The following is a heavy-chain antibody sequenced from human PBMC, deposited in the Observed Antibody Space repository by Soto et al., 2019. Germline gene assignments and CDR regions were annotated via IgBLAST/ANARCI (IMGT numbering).Heavy chain of an antibody. CDR3: ARGGEYSTNGVCFFYGMEV. J-gene: IGHJ6*02. V-gene: IGHV1-18*01. D-gene: IGHD2-8*01. CDR1: GYTFTSYG. CDR2: ISAYNGNT. Sequence: QVQLVQSGAEVKKPGASVKVSCKASGYTFTSYGIIWVRQAPGQGLEWMGWISAYNGNTNYAQKFQGRVTMTTDTSTSTAYRELRSLRSADTAVYYWARGGEYSTNGVCFFYGMEVWGQGTTVTVSS.